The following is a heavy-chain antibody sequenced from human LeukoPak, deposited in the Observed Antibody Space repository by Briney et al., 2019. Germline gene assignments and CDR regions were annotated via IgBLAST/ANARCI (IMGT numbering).Heavy chain of an antibody. CDR2: VSASSDI. CDR1: GFTFSSYT. V-gene: IGHV3-21*01. D-gene: IGHD6-13*01. CDR3: ARIGAGSSRDY. J-gene: IGHJ4*02. Sequence: PGGSLRLSCAASGFTFSSYTMNWVRQAPGKGLQWVSTVSASSDIHYSDSVKGRFTISRDNARNSLYLQMNSLRAEDTAVYYCARIGAGSSRDYWGQGTLVTVSS.